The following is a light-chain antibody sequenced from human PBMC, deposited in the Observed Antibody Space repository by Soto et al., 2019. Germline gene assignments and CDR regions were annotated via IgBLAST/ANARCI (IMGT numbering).Light chain of an antibody. V-gene: IGKV3D-11*03. CDR3: HQYAVSPLT. CDR1: QAVNTR. CDR2: LAS. J-gene: IGKJ4*01. Sequence: EIVLTQSPATLSSFPGDRVTLSCRASQAVNTRLAWYQHKPGQAPRLLIYLASNRAAGVPARFSGSGSGTDFTLTISDVEPEDFAVYYCHQYAVSPLTFGGGTTVEIK.